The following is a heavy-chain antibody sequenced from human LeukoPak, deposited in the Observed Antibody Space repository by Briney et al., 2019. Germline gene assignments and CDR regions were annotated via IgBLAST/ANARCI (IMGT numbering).Heavy chain of an antibody. CDR2: IGPTGSDR. J-gene: IGHJ4*02. V-gene: IGHV3-21*06. Sequence: SGGSLRLSCTASGLAFSTSGFNWVRQAPGKGLEWVASIGPTGSDRYHADSIKGRFTISRDNANNFLYLQMNSLRAEDTAVYYCATETNGRHYDYWGQGTLLTVSS. CDR1: GLAFSTSG. D-gene: IGHD1-14*01. CDR3: ATETNGRHYDY.